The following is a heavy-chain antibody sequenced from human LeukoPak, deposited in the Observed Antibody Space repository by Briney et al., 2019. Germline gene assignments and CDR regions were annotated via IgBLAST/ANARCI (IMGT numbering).Heavy chain of an antibody. D-gene: IGHD2-15*01. J-gene: IGHJ6*02. CDR2: IYYSGST. Sequence: PSQTLSLTCTVSGGSISSGGYYWSWIRQHPGKGLEWIGYIYYSGSTYYNPSLKSRVTISVDTSKNQFSLKLSSVTAADTAVYYCARHPATVQWSAGMDVWGQGTTVTVSS. V-gene: IGHV4-31*03. CDR3: ARHPATVQWSAGMDV. CDR1: GGSISSGGYY.